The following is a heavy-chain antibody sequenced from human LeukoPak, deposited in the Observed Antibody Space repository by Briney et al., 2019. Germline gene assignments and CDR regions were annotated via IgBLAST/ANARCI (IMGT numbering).Heavy chain of an antibody. CDR3: ARDSRSSSSAYYFDY. CDR1: GGTFSSYA. CDR2: IIPIFGTA. D-gene: IGHD6-6*01. V-gene: IGHV1-69*05. J-gene: IGHJ4*02. Sequence: GASVKVSCKASGGTFSSYAISWVRQAPGQGLEWMGGIIPIFGTATYAQKFQGRVTITTDESTSTAYMELSSLRSEDTAVYYCARDSRSSSSAYYFDYWGQGTLVTVSS.